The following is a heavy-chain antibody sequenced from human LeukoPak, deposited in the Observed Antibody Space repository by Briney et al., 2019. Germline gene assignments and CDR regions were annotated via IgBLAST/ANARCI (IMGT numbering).Heavy chain of an antibody. CDR1: GFTFSTFG. CDR3: AKGQELDDGVFDS. J-gene: IGHJ4*02. D-gene: IGHD1-1*01. V-gene: IGHV3-30*18. Sequence: GGSLRLSCAASGFTFSTFGIHWVRQAPGKGLEWVAVISYDGTDKYYADSVKGRFTISRDNSKNTLYLQMNSLRAEDTAVYYCAKGQELDDGVFDSWGQGTLVTVSS. CDR2: ISYDGTDK.